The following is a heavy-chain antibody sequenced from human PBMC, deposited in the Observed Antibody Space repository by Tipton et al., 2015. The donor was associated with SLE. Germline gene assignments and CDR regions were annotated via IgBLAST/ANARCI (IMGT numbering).Heavy chain of an antibody. Sequence: TLSLTCTVSGDTISDHYWSWIRQPPGKGLEWIGYISYSGSTNYSPSLKSRVTISLDTSKTQFSLKLRSVTAADTAIYYCAREVNRRDDSDAFDIWGQGTVVTVSS. J-gene: IGHJ3*02. V-gene: IGHV4-59*11. CDR1: GDTISDHY. CDR3: AREVNRRDDSDAFDI. CDR2: ISYSGST. D-gene: IGHD3-3*01.